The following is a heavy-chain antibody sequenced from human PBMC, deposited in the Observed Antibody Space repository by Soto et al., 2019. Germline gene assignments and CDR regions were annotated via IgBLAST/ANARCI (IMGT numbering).Heavy chain of an antibody. J-gene: IGHJ4*02. D-gene: IGHD6-13*01. V-gene: IGHV1-69*13. CDR1: GGTFSSYA. CDR3: ASSPGYSSSWPFDY. CDR2: IIPIFGTA. Sequence: GASVKVSCKASGGTFSSYAISWVRQAPGQGLEWMGGIIPIFGTANYAQKFQGRVTITADESTSTAYMELSSLRSEDTAVYYCASSPGYSSSWPFDYWGQGTLVTVSS.